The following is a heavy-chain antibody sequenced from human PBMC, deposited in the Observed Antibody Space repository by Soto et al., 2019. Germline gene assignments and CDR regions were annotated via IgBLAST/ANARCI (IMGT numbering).Heavy chain of an antibody. CDR3: VSRSSGWYFDY. CDR2: IRGNGGST. Sequence: EVQLLESGGGLVQPGGSLRLSCAASGFTFSSYPMNWVRQAPGKGLEWGSVIRGNGGSTYYADSGKGRFTLSRENSKNTRFLQMNRLRAEDTAVYYCVSRSSGWYFDYWGQGTLVTVSS. D-gene: IGHD6-19*01. CDR1: GFTFSSYP. J-gene: IGHJ4*02. V-gene: IGHV3-23*01.